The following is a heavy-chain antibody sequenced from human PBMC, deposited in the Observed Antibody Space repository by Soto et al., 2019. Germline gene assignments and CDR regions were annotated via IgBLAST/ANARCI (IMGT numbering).Heavy chain of an antibody. CDR1: GGSFSGQY. V-gene: IGHV4-34*01. CDR3: AIGPPLFLWFGDTPKFDY. Sequence: SETLSLTCAAYGGSFSGQYWRWIRQPPGKGLEWIGEINHSGSTNYNPSLKSRVTISVDTSKNQCSMRLPSVTAADTAVYYCAIGPPLFLWFGDTPKFDYCGKGTLVTVSS. CDR2: INHSGST. J-gene: IGHJ4*02. D-gene: IGHD3-10*01.